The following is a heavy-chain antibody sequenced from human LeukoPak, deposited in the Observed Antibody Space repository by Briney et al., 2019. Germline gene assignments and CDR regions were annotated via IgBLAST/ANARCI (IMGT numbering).Heavy chain of an antibody. V-gene: IGHV3-23*01. CDR2: SSGSGGST. D-gene: IGHD3-10*01. CDR3: AKLAFGEFTDC. CDR1: GFTFSSYA. J-gene: IGHJ4*02. Sequence: GWSLRLSGAASGFTFSSYAMSWVRQAPGKRLGWVSGSSGSGGSTYYADSVKGRSIISRDNPKNTLYLQMNSLRAEDTAVYYCAKLAFGEFTDCWGQGTLVTVSS.